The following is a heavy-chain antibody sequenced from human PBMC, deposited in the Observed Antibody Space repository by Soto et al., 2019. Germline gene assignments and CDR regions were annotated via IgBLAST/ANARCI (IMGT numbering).Heavy chain of an antibody. J-gene: IGHJ5*02. Sequence: SEPLSLTCAVYGGSFSGYYWSWIRQPPGKGLEWIGEINHSGSTNYNPSLKSRVTISVDTSKNQFSLKLSSVTAADTAVYYCEIALYSSSWSGDNGCDPWGQGNRVT. CDR2: INHSGST. CDR3: EIALYSSSWSGDNGCDP. V-gene: IGHV4-34*01. CDR1: GGSFSGYY. D-gene: IGHD6-13*01.